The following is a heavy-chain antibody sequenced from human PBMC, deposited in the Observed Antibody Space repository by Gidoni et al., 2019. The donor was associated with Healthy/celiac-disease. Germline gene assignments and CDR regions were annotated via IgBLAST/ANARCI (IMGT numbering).Heavy chain of an antibody. D-gene: IGHD3-10*01. CDR3: AKDRYGSGSYYSGDYYYYYGMDV. CDR1: GFTFSSYG. CDR2: IPYDGSNK. V-gene: IGHV3-30*18. Sequence: QVQLVESGGGVVQPGRSLSLSCAASGFTFSSYGMPWVRQAPGKGLEWVAVIPYDGSNKYYADSVKGRFTISRDNSKNTLYLQMNSLRAEDTAVYYCAKDRYGSGSYYSGDYYYYYGMDVWGQGTTVTVSS. J-gene: IGHJ6*02.